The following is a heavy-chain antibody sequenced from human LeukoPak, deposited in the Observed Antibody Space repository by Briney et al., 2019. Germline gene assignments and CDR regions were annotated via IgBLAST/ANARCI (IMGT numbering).Heavy chain of an antibody. J-gene: IGHJ4*02. CDR1: GFTFGGYA. CDR3: TRDQTPYY. Sequence: PGGSLRLSCTASGFTFGGYAMTWVRQAPGKGLEWVGFIRSKAYGGTTEYAASVKGRFIISRDDSRSFAYLQMYSLKTEDTAVYYCTRDQTPYYWGQGTLVTVSS. CDR2: IRSKAYGGTT. V-gene: IGHV3-49*04.